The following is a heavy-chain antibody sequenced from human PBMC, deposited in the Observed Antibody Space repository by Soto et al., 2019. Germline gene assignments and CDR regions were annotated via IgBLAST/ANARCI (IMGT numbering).Heavy chain of an antibody. D-gene: IGHD5-12*01. J-gene: IGHJ5*02. CDR2: ISGSASNT. CDR1: GFTFSDYD. CDR3: TPLGGIVSTRKPNNWLDP. Sequence: HPGGSLRLSCAASGFTFSDYDMTWVRQAPGKGLEWVSTISGSASNTYYADSVKGRFTISRDNSKSTLYLQMNSLGAEDTAVYYCTPLGGIVSTRKPNNWLDPWGQGTLVTVSS. V-gene: IGHV3-23*01.